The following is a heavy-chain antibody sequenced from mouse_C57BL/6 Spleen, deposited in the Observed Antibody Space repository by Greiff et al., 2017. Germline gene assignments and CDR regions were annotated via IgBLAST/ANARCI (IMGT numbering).Heavy chain of an antibody. CDR3: ARVEGVLYYAMDY. CDR1: GYTFTSYW. Sequence: QVQLQQSGAELVKPGASVKLSCKASGYTFTSYWMQWVKQRPGQGLEWIGEIDPSDSYTNYNQKFKGKATLTVDTSSSTAYMQLSSLTSADSAVYYCARVEGVLYYAMDYWGQGTSVTVSS. V-gene: IGHV1-50*01. J-gene: IGHJ4*01. CDR2: IDPSDSYT.